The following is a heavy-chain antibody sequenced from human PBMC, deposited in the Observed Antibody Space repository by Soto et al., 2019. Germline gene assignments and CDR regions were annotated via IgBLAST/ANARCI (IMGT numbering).Heavy chain of an antibody. CDR3: TAAMALSTSGDAFDI. V-gene: IGHV3-49*04. J-gene: IGHJ3*02. D-gene: IGHD5-18*01. CDR1: GFTFGDYA. Sequence: HPGGSLRLSCTASGFTFGDYAMSWVRQAPGKGLEWVGFIRSKAYGGTTEYAASVKGRFTISRDDSKSIAYLQMNSLKTEDTAVYYCTAAMALSTSGDAFDIWGQGTMVTV. CDR2: IRSKAYGGTT.